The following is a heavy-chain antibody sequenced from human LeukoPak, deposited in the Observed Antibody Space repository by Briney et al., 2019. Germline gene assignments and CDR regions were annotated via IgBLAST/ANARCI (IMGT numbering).Heavy chain of an antibody. CDR3: AKEASGYGYYFDY. V-gene: IGHV3-23*01. CDR2: ISDSGGTT. J-gene: IGHJ4*02. D-gene: IGHD3-10*01. CDR1: GFTFSSFA. Sequence: GGSLRLSCAVSGFTFSSFAMSWVRQAPGKGLEWVSVISDSGGTTFYADSVKGRFTISRDNSKNTLYLQMSSLRAEDTAVHYCAKEASGYGYYFDYWGQGTLVTVSS.